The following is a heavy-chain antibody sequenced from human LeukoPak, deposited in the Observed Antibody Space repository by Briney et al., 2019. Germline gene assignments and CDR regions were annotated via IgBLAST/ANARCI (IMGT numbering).Heavy chain of an antibody. CDR3: AKDPEAYYYDSSGFPLGY. CDR1: GFTFSSYA. J-gene: IGHJ4*02. V-gene: IGHV3-23*01. D-gene: IGHD3-22*01. Sequence: GALRLSCAASGFTFSSYAMSWVRQAPGKGLEGVSAISGRGGSTYYADSVKGRFTLPRDNSKNPLYLQMNSLRAEDTAVYYCAKDPEAYYYDSSGFPLGYWGQGTLVTVSS. CDR2: ISGRGGST.